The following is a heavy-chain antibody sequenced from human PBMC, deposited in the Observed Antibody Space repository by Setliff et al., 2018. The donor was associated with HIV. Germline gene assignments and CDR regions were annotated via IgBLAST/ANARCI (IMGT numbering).Heavy chain of an antibody. CDR3: ASSWSRIRYYGMDV. V-gene: IGHV1-8*01. CDR1: GSTFSTYD. CDR2: MNPNSGNT. D-gene: IGHD6-13*01. Sequence: ASVKVSCKPSGSTFSTYDINWVRQATGQGLEWMGWMNPNSGNTGYAQKFQGRVTMTRNTSISTAYMELSSLRSDDTAVYYCASSWSRIRYYGMDVWGQGTTVTV. J-gene: IGHJ6*02.